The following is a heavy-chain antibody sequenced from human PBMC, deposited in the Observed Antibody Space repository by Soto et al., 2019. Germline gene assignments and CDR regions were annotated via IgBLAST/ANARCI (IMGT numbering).Heavy chain of an antibody. Sequence: QVQLVQSGAEVKKPGSSVKVSCKASGGTFSSYAISWVRQAPGQGLEWMGGIIPIFGTANYAQKFQGRVTIXXDXSXXTAYMELRSLRSEDTAVYYCARDGYSSGWYWYFDLWGRGTLVTVSS. CDR2: IIPIFGTA. D-gene: IGHD6-19*01. CDR1: GGTFSSYA. J-gene: IGHJ2*01. V-gene: IGHV1-69*12. CDR3: ARDGYSSGWYWYFDL.